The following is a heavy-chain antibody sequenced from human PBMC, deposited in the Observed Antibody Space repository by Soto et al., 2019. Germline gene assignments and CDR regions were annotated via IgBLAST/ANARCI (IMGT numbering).Heavy chain of an antibody. CDR2: LYGGGTT. D-gene: IGHD2-21*02. Sequence: GGSLRLSCAASGFTVSSHYMSWVRQAPGRGLEWVSVLYGGGTTYSADSVKGRFAISRDNSKNTLSLQMNSLRAEDTAVYYCASLYCGGDCYYYYGMDVWGQGTTVTVSS. CDR1: GFTVSSHY. CDR3: ASLYCGGDCYYYYGMDV. V-gene: IGHV3-66*01. J-gene: IGHJ6*02.